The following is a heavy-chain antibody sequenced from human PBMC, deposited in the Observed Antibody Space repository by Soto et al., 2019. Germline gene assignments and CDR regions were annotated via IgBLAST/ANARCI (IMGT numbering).Heavy chain of an antibody. D-gene: IGHD3-3*01. CDR3: AREGGVLRLSNWFDS. CDR1: GDSVTSTSYY. J-gene: IGHJ5*01. V-gene: IGHV4-61*01. CDR2: SYYNGDT. Sequence: PSETLSLTCTVSGDSVTSTSYYWSWVRQPPGKGLEWIGYSYYNGDTMYNPSLKSRVTISVDTSKNQFSLKLSSVTAADTAVYHCAREGGVLRLSNWFDSWGQGIQVTVSS.